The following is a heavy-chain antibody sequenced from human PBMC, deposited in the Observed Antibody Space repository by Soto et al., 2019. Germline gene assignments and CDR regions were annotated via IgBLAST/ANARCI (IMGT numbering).Heavy chain of an antibody. CDR1: GFSFSNYA. CDR3: AKESLPEHYGDTLFDY. J-gene: IGHJ4*02. CDR2: FSAGGRA. Sequence: EVQLLESGGTLVQAGGSLRLSCAASGFSFSNYALSWVRQSPGKGLEWVSTFSAGGRAYYADSVKGRFTIARDSSQNTVHLQSIILRPEDTAVYYCAKESLPEHYGDTLFDYWGQGTRVTVSS. D-gene: IGHD4-17*01. V-gene: IGHV3-23*01.